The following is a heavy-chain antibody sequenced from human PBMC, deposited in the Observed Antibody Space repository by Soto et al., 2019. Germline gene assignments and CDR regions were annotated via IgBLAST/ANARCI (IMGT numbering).Heavy chain of an antibody. V-gene: IGHV3-7*01. CDR3: ARVTGTTMVYYYYYYMDV. Sequence: EVQLVESGGGLVQPGGSLRLSCAASGFIFSSYWMSWVSQAPGKGLEWVANIKQDGSEKNYVDSVKGRFTISRDNAKNSWYLQMNSLRAEDTAVYYCARVTGTTMVYYYYYYMDVWGKGTTVTVSS. D-gene: IGHD1-1*01. CDR1: GFIFSSYW. CDR2: IKQDGSEK. J-gene: IGHJ6*03.